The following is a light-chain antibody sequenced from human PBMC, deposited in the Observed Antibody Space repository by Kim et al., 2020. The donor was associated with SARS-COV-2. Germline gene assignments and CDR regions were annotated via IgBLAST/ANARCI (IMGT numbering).Light chain of an antibody. Sequence: TVVSTTREDGRRRNYSGRCQQKLGQDPVVVIHVKGNQPPAVPHRFSGASSGNTTSLSITGAQAEDEADYYCRCRRSSGNSLVFGGGTQLTVL. CDR1: GRRRNY. J-gene: IGLJ2*01. CDR2: VKG. V-gene: IGLV3-19*01. CDR3: RCRRSSGNSLV.